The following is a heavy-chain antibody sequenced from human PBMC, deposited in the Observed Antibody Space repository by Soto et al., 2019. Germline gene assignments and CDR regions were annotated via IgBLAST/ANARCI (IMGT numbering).Heavy chain of an antibody. Sequence: EVHLLESGGGLIQPGGSLRLSCAASGFTFTSYTMTWVRQAPGKGLEWVSSISESGGSTHYADSVRGRFTISRDNSKXXXXXXXXXXXXXXXXXXXXXXXHGDAGWGQGTLVIV. CDR3: XXXHGDAG. CDR1: GFTFTSYT. J-gene: IGHJ4*02. V-gene: IGHV3-23*01. CDR2: ISESGGST. D-gene: IGHD4-17*01.